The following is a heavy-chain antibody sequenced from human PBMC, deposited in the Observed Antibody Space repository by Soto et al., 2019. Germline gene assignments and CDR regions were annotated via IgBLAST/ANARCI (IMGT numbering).Heavy chain of an antibody. CDR1: GYTFTNYW. Sequence: PGESLKISCKGSGYTFTNYWIGWVRQMPGKGLEWMGIIYPGDSDTKYNPSFQGQVTVSADKSITTTYLQWSSLKASDTAIYYCAASIFYYGMDVWGQGTTVTVSS. CDR3: AASIFYYGMDV. J-gene: IGHJ6*02. CDR2: IYPGDSDT. V-gene: IGHV5-51*01.